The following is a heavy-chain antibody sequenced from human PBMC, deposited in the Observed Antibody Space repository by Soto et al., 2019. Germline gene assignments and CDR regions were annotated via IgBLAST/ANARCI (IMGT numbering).Heavy chain of an antibody. J-gene: IGHJ5*02. V-gene: IGHV4-34*01. CDR2: INHSGST. CDR1: GWSFSGYY. D-gene: IGHD3-3*01. Sequence: TLSLTCAVYGWSFSGYYWSWIRQPPGKGLEWIGEINHSGSTNYNPSLKSRVTISVDTSKNQFSLKLSSVTAADTAVYYCARGITIFGVVSRIRRTYNWFDPWGQGTLVTVSS. CDR3: ARGITIFGVVSRIRRTYNWFDP.